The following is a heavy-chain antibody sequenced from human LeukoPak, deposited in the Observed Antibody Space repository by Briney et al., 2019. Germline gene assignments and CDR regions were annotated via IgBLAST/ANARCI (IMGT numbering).Heavy chain of an antibody. CDR2: IYPGDFDT. V-gene: IGHV5-51*01. CDR3: ARRNGTSWHFEN. CDR1: GYTFSDCW. Sequence: GESLKISCKGSGYTFSDCWIGWVRQMPGKGLEWMGIIYPGDFDTRYSPSFQGQVTISADRSISTAYLQWNSLKASDSAMYFCARRNGTSWHFENWGQGTLVTVSS. J-gene: IGHJ4*02. D-gene: IGHD2-15*01.